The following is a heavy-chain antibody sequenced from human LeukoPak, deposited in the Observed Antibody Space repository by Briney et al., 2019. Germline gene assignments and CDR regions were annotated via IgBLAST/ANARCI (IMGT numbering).Heavy chain of an antibody. CDR1: YGALSGYY. V-gene: IGHV4-34*01. J-gene: IGHJ5*02. CDR3: ARGGGLRRSWLDL. D-gene: IGHD3-10*01. CDR2: IHHSGGS. Sequence: SETLSLTCGVEYGALSGYYWTWIRQPPGKGLEWIGEIHHSGGSNHNASLKSRVTISLDTSKNQFSLKLTSMTAADTATYFCARGGGLRRSWLDLWGQGTLVTVSS.